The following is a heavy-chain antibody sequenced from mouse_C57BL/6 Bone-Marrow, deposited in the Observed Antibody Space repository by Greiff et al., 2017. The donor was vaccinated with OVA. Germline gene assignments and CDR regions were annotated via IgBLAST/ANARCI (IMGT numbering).Heavy chain of an antibody. CDR1: GYTFTSYT. J-gene: IGHJ4*01. D-gene: IGHD2-3*01. CDR3: ARFDGYPFYAMDY. Sequence: QVQLKESGAELARPGASVKMSCKASGYTFTSYTMHWVKQRPGQGLEWIGYINPSSGYTKYNQKFKDKATLTADKSSSTAYMQLSSLTSEDSAVYYCARFDGYPFYAMDYWGQGTSVTVSS. CDR2: INPSSGYT. V-gene: IGHV1-4*01.